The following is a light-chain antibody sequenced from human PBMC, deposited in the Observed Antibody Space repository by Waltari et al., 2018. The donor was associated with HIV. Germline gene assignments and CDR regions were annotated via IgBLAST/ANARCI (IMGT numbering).Light chain of an antibody. V-gene: IGLV1-47*01. CDR1: NSNMGINY. Sequence: QSVLTQPPSASGTPGQRVPIYCSGSNSNMGINYVHWYQQLPGTAPKRPIYWDNQRPSGVPGRFSGSKSGTSASLAISGLRSEDEADYYCAAWDDSLSGRVFGGGTNLTVL. CDR3: AAWDDSLSGRV. J-gene: IGLJ3*02. CDR2: WDN.